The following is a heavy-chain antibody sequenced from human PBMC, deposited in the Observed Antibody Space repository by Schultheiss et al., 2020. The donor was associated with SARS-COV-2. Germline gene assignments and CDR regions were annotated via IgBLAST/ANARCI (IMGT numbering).Heavy chain of an antibody. CDR2: IYHSGST. Sequence: SETLSLTCTVSGGSISSYYWSWIRQPPGKGLEWIGYIYHSGSTYYNPSLKSRVTISVDRSKNQFSLKLSSVTAADTAVYYCARVVERFRDNNWFDPWGQGTLVTVSS. D-gene: IGHD3-10*01. CDR3: ARVVERFRDNNWFDP. CDR1: GGSISSYY. J-gene: IGHJ5*02. V-gene: IGHV4-59*12.